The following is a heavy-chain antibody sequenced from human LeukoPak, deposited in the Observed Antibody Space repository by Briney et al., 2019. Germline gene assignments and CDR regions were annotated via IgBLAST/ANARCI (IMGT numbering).Heavy chain of an antibody. CDR3: ARGHDTTGYFAY. CDR1: GYTFTTFP. J-gene: IGHJ4*02. CDR2: INTTTGNP. Sequence: GASVKVSCKPSGYTFTTFPINWVRQAPGQGLEWMGWINTTTGNPTYAQGLTGQFVFSLDTSVSTAYLQITSLKTEDIGVYYCARGHDTTGYFAYWGQVSLVTVSS. D-gene: IGHD3-9*01. V-gene: IGHV7-4-1*02.